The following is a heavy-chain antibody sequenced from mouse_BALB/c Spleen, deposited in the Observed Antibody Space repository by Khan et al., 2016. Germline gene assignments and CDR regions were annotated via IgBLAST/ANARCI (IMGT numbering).Heavy chain of an antibody. D-gene: IGHD1-1*01. Sequence: ELVESGGGLVKPGGSLKLSCAASGFTFSSYAMSWVRQTPEKRLEWVASISSGGNTFYPDSLKGRSTISRDNARNILYLQMSSLRSEDTAMYYCTRGVTTVVDYFDYWGQGTTLTVSS. V-gene: IGHV5-6-5*01. CDR2: ISSGGNT. CDR1: GFTFSSYA. CDR3: TRGVTTVVDYFDY. J-gene: IGHJ2*01.